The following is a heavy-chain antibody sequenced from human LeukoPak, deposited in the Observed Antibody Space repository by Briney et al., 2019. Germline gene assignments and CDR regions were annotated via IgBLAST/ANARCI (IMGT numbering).Heavy chain of an antibody. CDR2: ISFDGSNK. J-gene: IGHJ4*02. CDR3: VKETGITGAGDC. V-gene: IGHV3-30*04. CDR1: GFTFSTYA. Sequence: GGSLRLSCAASGFTFSTYAMHWVRQAPGKGLEWVAVISFDGSNKDYADSVKGRFTISRDSSKNTLYLQMNNLRPEDTAVYYCVKETGITGAGDCWGQGTLVTVSS. D-gene: IGHD1-20*01.